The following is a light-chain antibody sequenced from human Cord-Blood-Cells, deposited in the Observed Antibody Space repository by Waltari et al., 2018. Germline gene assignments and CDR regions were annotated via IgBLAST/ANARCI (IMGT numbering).Light chain of an antibody. J-gene: IGKJ4*01. Sequence: EIVLTQSPATLSLSPGERATLSCRASQSVSSYLAWYQQKPGQAPRLLIYDASNRATGIPARFSGSGSGTDFTLNISSLEPEDFAVYYCQQRSNWPPSLTFGGRTKVEIK. V-gene: IGKV3-11*01. CDR3: QQRSNWPPSLT. CDR1: QSVSSY. CDR2: DAS.